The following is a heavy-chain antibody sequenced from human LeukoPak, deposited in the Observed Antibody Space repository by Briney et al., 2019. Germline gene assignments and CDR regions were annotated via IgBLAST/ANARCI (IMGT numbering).Heavy chain of an antibody. CDR1: GYTFTDFY. V-gene: IGHV1-2*02. CDR2: INPNSGGT. Sequence: ASVKVSCKASGYTFTDFYIHWVRQAPGQGLEWMGWINPNSGGTNYPQEFQGRVTMTRDTSISTAYMELSRLRSDDTAVYYCARSLIHIKYYVSLGEGTLVKVSS. CDR3: ARSLIHIKYYVS. J-gene: IGHJ4*02.